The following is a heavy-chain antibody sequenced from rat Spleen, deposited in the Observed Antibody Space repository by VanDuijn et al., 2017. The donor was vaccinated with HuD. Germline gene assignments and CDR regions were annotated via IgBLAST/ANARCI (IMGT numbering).Heavy chain of an antibody. CDR2: ISTGVGKT. CDR3: ARRHYGYTDYFDY. J-gene: IGHJ2*01. D-gene: IGHD1-9*01. CDR1: GLSFTNYY. V-gene: IGHV5-25*01. Sequence: EVQLVESGGGFVQFGRSLKLSCVASGLSFTNYYMAWVRQAPTKGLEWVAYISTGVGKTHYRDSVKGRFTISRDNAKSTLSLQMDSLRSEDTATYYCARRHYGYTDYFDYWGQGVMVTVSS.